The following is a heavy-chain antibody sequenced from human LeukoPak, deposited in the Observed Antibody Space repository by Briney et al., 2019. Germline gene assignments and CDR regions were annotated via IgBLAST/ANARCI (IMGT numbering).Heavy chain of an antibody. CDR1: GGSISSSSYY. J-gene: IGHJ5*02. CDR2: INHSGST. D-gene: IGHD6-19*01. CDR3: ARRIVAGTVNWFDP. V-gene: IGHV4-39*07. Sequence: SETLSLTCTVSGGSISSSSYYWGWIRQPPGKGLEWIGEINHSGSTNYNPSLKSRVTISVDTSKNQFSLKLSSVTAADTAVYYCARRIVAGTVNWFDPWGQGTLVTVSS.